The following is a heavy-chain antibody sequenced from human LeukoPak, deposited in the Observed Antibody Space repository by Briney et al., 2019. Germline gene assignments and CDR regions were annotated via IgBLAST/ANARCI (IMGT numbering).Heavy chain of an antibody. D-gene: IGHD1-26*01. V-gene: IGHV3-20*04. CDR3: ARESDSGSCPDAFDI. J-gene: IGHJ3*02. CDR2: INWNGGST. Sequence: PGGSLRLSCAASGFTFDDYGMSWVRQAPGKGLEWVSGINWNGGSTGYADSVKGRFTISRDNAKNSLYLQMNSLRAEDTALYYCARESDSGSCPDAFDIWGEGTMVSVCS. CDR1: GFTFDDYG.